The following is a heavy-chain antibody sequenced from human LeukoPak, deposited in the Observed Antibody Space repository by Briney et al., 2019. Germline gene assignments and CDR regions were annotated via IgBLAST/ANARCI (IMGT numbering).Heavy chain of an antibody. CDR3: GTGRYYGAFDI. D-gene: IGHD3-3*01. CDR1: GYTFTGYY. CDR2: INPNSGGT. V-gene: IGHV1-2*02. J-gene: IGHJ3*02. Sequence: ASVKVSCKASGYTFTGYYMHWVRQAPGQGREWMGWINPNSGGTNYSQKFQGRVTMTRDTYISTAYMELSRLRSDDTAVYYCGTGRYYGAFDIWGQGTMVTVSS.